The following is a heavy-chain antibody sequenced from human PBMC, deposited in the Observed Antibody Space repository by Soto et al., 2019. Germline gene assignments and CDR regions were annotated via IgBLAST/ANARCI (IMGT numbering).Heavy chain of an antibody. V-gene: IGHV3-7*01. CDR1: GFTFSSYW. CDR3: ARIRIAARPGYYYYGMDV. CDR2: IKQDGSEK. J-gene: IGHJ6*02. Sequence: EVQLVESGGGLVQPGGSLRLSCAASGFTFSSYWTSWVRQAPGKGLEWVANIKQDGSEKYYVDSVKGRFTISRDNAKNSLYLQMNSLRAEDTAVYYCARIRIAARPGYYYYGMDVWGQGTTVTVSS. D-gene: IGHD6-6*01.